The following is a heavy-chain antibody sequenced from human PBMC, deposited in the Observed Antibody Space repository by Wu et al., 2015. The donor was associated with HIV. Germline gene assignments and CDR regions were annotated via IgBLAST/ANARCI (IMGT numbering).Heavy chain of an antibody. CDR2: IIPSFGTA. J-gene: IGHJ4*02. V-gene: IGHV1-69*12. CDR1: GDTFSSYA. D-gene: IGHD5-24*01. Sequence: QVQLVQSGAEVKKPGSSVKVSCKASGDTFSSYAISWVRQAPGQGLEWMGGIIPSFGTAAYAQKFQGRVTITADESKNTAYMELGSLGSDDTAVYYCARADEEMATNYWGQGTLVTVSS. CDR3: ARADEEMATNY.